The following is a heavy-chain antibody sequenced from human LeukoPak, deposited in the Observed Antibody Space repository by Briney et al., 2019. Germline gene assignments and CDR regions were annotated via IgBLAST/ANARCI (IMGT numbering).Heavy chain of an antibody. CDR1: GFTFNSYA. CDR3: ARAGYSTSYYRLDY. J-gene: IGHJ4*02. D-gene: IGHD6-13*01. CDR2: ISGSGGST. V-gene: IGHV3-23*01. Sequence: PGGSLRLSCTASGFTFNSYAMSWVRQAPGKGLEWVSGISGSGGSTYYADSVKGRFTISRANSRNTLFLQMITLRTEDTAVYFCARAGYSTSYYRLDYWGQGALVTVSS.